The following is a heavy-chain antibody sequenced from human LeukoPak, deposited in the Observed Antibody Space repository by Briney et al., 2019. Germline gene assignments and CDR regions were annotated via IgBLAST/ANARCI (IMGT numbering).Heavy chain of an antibody. V-gene: IGHV3-73*01. CDR2: IRSKANSYAT. CDR3: SRHVVYGWGSYYRVIDY. Sequence: GSLRLSCPASGFTFSASAMHWVRQASWKGLEWVGRIRSKANSYATEYAASVKGRFRIYRDDSKNTAYLKMKSLKTEDKAVYYCSRHVVYGWGSYYRVIDYWGQGTLVTVSS. J-gene: IGHJ4*02. D-gene: IGHD3-10*01. CDR1: GFTFSASA.